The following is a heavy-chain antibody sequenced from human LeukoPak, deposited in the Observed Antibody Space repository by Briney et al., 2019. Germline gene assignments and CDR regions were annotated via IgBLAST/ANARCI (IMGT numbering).Heavy chain of an antibody. CDR3: ARDGRGYSGYWNCDY. V-gene: IGHV4-59*01. CDR1: GASISSYY. D-gene: IGHD5-12*01. CDR2: IFYSGST. Sequence: SETLSLTCTVSGASISSYYWSWIRHPPEKGLGWIGYIFYSGSTNYNPSLKSRVTISVDTSKSQCSLKLSSVTAADTAVYYCARDGRGYSGYWNCDYWGQGTLVTVSS. J-gene: IGHJ4*02.